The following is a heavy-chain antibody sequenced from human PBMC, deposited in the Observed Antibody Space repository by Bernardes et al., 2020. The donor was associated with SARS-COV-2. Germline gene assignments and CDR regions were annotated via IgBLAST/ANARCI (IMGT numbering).Heavy chain of an antibody. J-gene: IGHJ6*02. Sequence: CCASCGFTFRDYYMSWIHKGPGKGLEWVYYISSSSSYTNYADSVKVRFTISRDNAKNSLYLQMNSLRAEDTAVYYCARGVVPAAIFRGSRFDSGYYYGMDVWGQGTTVTVSS. CDR1: GFTFRDYY. CDR2: ISSSSSYT. CDR3: ARGVVPAAIFRGSRFDSGYYYGMDV. D-gene: IGHD2-2*01. V-gene: IGHV3-11*06.